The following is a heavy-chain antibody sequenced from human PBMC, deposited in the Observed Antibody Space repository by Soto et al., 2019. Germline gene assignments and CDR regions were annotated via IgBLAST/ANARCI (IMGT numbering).Heavy chain of an antibody. CDR2: INHSGST. D-gene: IGHD3-22*01. J-gene: IGHJ6*02. CDR1: GGSFSGYY. Sequence: SETLSLTCAVYGGSFSGYYWSWIRQPPGKGLEWIGEINHSGSTNYNPSLKSRVTISVDTSKNQFSLKLSSVTAADTAVYYCASRHYYDSSGYLYYYYGMDVWGQGTTVTV. V-gene: IGHV4-34*01. CDR3: ASRHYYDSSGYLYYYYGMDV.